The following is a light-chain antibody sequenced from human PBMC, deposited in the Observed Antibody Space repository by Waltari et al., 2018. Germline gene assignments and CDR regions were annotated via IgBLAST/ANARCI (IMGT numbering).Light chain of an antibody. CDR2: DAS. Sequence: DIQLTQSPSSLSASVGDRVTITCRTSQIINNYLNWFQQKAGKAPQLLIFDASSVQRGVPSRFSGSGSGTDFTLTISSLQPEDFATYYCQQSYTSPRTFGQGTNV. CDR3: QQSYTSPRT. V-gene: IGKV1-39*01. J-gene: IGKJ1*01. CDR1: QIINNY.